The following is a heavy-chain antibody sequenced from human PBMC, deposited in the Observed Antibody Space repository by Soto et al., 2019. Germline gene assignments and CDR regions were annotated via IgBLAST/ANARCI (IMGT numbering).Heavy chain of an antibody. Sequence: SETLSLTCTVSGVTVSSGAYYWSWIRQRPGKGLEWIGNIYYTGSTYYSPSLKSRVVISLDTSKNQFSLSLSSVTAADTAIYYCARYRFSGSKWSTFDYWGQGTLVTVSS. D-gene: IGHD6-13*01. V-gene: IGHV4-31*03. CDR3: ARYRFSGSKWSTFDY. CDR2: IYYTGST. CDR1: GVTVSSGAYY. J-gene: IGHJ4*02.